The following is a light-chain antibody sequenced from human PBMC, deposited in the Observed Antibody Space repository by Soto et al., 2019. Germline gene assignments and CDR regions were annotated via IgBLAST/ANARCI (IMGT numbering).Light chain of an antibody. J-gene: IGLJ1*01. V-gene: IGLV2-8*01. CDR2: EVN. CDR3: SSYAGSSTYV. Sequence: QSSLTHPPSSSGSPGQSVTISCTGTISDVGGYNYVAWYQQHPGKAPKLMIYEVNKRPSGVPDRFSGSKSGSTASLTVSGLQAEDEADYYCSSYAGSSTYVFGTGTKVTDL. CDR1: ISDVGGYNY.